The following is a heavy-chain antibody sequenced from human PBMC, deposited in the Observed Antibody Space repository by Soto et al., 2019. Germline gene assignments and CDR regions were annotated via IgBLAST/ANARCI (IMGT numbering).Heavy chain of an antibody. V-gene: IGHV3-53*01. CDR3: ARDFLQGYGDY. Sequence: EVQLVESGGGLIQPGGSLRLSCAASGFTVSSNYMSWARQAPGKGLEWVSVIYSGGSTYYADSVKGRFTISRDNFKNTLYLQMNSLRAEDTAVYYCARDFLQGYGDYWGQGTLVTVSS. J-gene: IGHJ4*02. CDR1: GFTVSSNY. D-gene: IGHD5-12*01. CDR2: IYSGGST.